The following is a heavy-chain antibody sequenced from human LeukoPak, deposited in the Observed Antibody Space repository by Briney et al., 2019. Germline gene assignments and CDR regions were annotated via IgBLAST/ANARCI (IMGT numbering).Heavy chain of an antibody. CDR1: GGSISSSTYY. J-gene: IGHJ4*02. CDR2: ITYSGST. D-gene: IGHD1-26*01. CDR3: ARQGVGATDC. Sequence: SETLSLTCTVSGGSISSSTYYWAWVRQSPGKGLEWIGSITYSGSTYYNPPLESRVTISVDTSKNQFSLRLISVTAVDTAVYYCARQGVGATDCWGQGTLVTVSS. V-gene: IGHV4-39*01.